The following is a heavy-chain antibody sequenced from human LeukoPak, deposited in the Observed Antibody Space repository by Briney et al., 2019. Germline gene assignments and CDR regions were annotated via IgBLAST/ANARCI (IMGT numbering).Heavy chain of an antibody. Sequence: PSETLSLTCAVYGGSFSGYYWSWIRQPPGKGLEWIGEINHSGSINYNPSLKSRVTISVDTSKNQFSLKLSSVTAADTAVYYCARRFGYNWFDPWGQGTLVTVSS. CDR1: GGSFSGYY. V-gene: IGHV4-34*01. CDR3: ARRFGYNWFDP. D-gene: IGHD3-10*01. J-gene: IGHJ5*02. CDR2: INHSGSI.